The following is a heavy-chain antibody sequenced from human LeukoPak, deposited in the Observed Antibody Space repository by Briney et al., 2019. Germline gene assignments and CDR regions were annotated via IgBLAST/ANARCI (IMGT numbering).Heavy chain of an antibody. J-gene: IGHJ4*02. CDR1: GYTFTSYY. Sequence: ASVKVSFKASGYTFTSYYMHWVRQAPGQGLEWMGWISAYNGHTKYAQKFQGRLTMTTDTSASTAYMELRSLRSDDTAVYYCARGFPPRRNYDNNGYYSYYFDYWGQGTLVTVSS. CDR2: ISAYNGHT. V-gene: IGHV1-18*04. CDR3: ARGFPPRRNYDNNGYYSYYFDY. D-gene: IGHD3-22*01.